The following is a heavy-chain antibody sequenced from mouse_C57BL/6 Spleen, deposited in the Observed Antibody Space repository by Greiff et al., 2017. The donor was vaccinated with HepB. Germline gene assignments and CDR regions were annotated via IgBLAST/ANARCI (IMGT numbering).Heavy chain of an antibody. CDR1: GFNIKDDY. Sequence: VQLQQSGAELVRPGASVKLSCAASGFNIKDDYMHWVQQRPEQGLEWIGWIDPENGDTEYASKFQGKATITADTSSNTAYLQLSSLTSEDTAVYYGTTGPNRLAYWGQGTLVTVSA. V-gene: IGHV14-4*01. CDR3: TTGPNRLAY. J-gene: IGHJ3*01. CDR2: IDPENGDT.